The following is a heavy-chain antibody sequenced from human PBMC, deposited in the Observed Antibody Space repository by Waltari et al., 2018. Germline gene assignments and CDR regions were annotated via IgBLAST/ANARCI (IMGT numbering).Heavy chain of an antibody. V-gene: IGHV1-18*01. J-gene: IGHJ6*02. D-gene: IGHD5-12*01. Sequence: QVQLVQSGAEVKKPGASVKVSCKASGYTFTSYGISWVRQAPGQGLEWMGWISAYNGNTNYAQKLQGRVTMTKDTSTRTAYMELRSLRSEDTAVYYCARDDPHVDIVATRLRTYGMDVWGQGTTVTVSS. CDR3: ARDDPHVDIVATRLRTYGMDV. CDR2: ISAYNGNT. CDR1: GYTFTSYG.